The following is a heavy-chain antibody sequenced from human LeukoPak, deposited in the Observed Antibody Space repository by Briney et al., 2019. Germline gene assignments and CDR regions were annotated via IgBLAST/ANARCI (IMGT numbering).Heavy chain of an antibody. J-gene: IGHJ2*01. CDR1: GFTFTSYG. V-gene: IGHV1-18*01. CDR3: ARGPTQQWLGPWYFDL. Sequence: GGTLRLSCAASGFTFTSYGISWVRQAPGQGLEWMGWISAYNGNTNYAQKLQGRVTMTTDTSTSTAYMELRSLRSDDTAVYYCARGPTQQWLGPWYFDLWGRGTLVTVSS. CDR2: ISAYNGNT. D-gene: IGHD6-19*01.